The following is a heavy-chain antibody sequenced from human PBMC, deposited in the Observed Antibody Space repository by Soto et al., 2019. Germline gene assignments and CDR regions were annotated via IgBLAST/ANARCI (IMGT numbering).Heavy chain of an antibody. CDR1: GGSFSGYY. CDR2: INHSGST. J-gene: IGHJ5*02. D-gene: IGHD3-9*01. CDR3: ARGLLRYFDWLSTPNWFDP. Sequence: SETLSLTCAVYGGSFSGYYWSWIRQPPGKGLEWIGEINHSGSTNYNPSLKSRVTISVDTSKNQFSLKLSSVTAADTAVYYCARGLLRYFDWLSTPNWFDPWGQGTLVTVSS. V-gene: IGHV4-34*01.